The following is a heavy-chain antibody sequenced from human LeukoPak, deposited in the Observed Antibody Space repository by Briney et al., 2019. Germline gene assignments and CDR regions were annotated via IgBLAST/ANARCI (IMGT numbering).Heavy chain of an antibody. D-gene: IGHD2-21*02. V-gene: IGHV1-69*13. CDR2: IIPIFGTA. J-gene: IGHJ3*02. CDR3: ARALDPCGGDCYETHAFDI. CDR1: GGTFSSYA. Sequence: GASVKVSCKASGGTFSSYAISWVRQAPGQGLEWMGGIIPIFGTANYAQKFQGRVTITADESTSTAYMELSSLRSEDTAVYYCARALDPCGGDCYETHAFDIWGQGTMVTVSS.